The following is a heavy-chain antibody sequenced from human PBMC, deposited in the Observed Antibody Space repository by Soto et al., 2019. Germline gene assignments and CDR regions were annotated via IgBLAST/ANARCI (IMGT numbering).Heavy chain of an antibody. CDR3: ARDDSDSSGYYLLFDY. D-gene: IGHD3-22*01. CDR2: ISSSSSTI. CDR1: GFTFSSYS. J-gene: IGHJ4*02. V-gene: IGHV3-48*02. Sequence: EVQLVESGGGLVQPGGSLRLSCAASGFTFSSYSMNWVRQAPGKGLEWVSYISSSSSTIYYAASVKGRFTSSRDNAKNSLYLQMNSLRDEDTAVYYCARDDSDSSGYYLLFDYWGQGTLVTVSS.